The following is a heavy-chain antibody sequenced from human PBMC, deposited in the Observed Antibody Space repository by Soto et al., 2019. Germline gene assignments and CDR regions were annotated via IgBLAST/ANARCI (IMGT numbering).Heavy chain of an antibody. CDR2: IYPGDSDT. D-gene: IGHD3-3*01. CDR3: ARHGNSSYYDFWSGFYYYYYYMDV. V-gene: IGHV5-51*01. CDR1: GYSFTSYW. J-gene: IGHJ6*03. Sequence: PGESLKISCKGSGYSFTSYWIGWVRQMPGKGLEWMGIIYPGDSDTRYSPSFQGQVTISADKSISTAYLQWSSLKASDTAMYYCARHGNSSYYDFWSGFYYYYYYMDVWGKGTTVTVSS.